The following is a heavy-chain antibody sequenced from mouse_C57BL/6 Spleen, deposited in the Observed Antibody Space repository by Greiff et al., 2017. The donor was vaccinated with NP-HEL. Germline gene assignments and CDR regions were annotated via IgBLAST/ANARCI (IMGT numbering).Heavy chain of an antibody. V-gene: IGHV1-82*01. CDR1: GYAFSSSW. D-gene: IGHD1-1*01. Sequence: QVQLKQSGPELVKPGASVKISCKASGYAFSSSWMNWVKQRPGKGLEWIGRIYPGDGDTNYNGKFKGKATLTADKSSSTAYMQLSSLTSEDSAVYFCARDHYGSSYGVDYWGQGTTLTVSS. J-gene: IGHJ2*01. CDR2: IYPGDGDT. CDR3: ARDHYGSSYGVDY.